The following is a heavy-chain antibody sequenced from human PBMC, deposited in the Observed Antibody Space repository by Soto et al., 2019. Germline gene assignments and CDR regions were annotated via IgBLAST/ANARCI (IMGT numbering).Heavy chain of an antibody. V-gene: IGHV1-69*01. CDR3: ARDQGYYYGSGSPTGFDP. Sequence: QVQLVQSGAEVKKPGSSVKVSCKASGGTFSSYAISWVRQAPGQGLEWMGGIIPIFGTANYAQKFQGRVTITADESTSIAYMELSSLRSEDTAVYYCARDQGYYYGSGSPTGFDPWGQGTLVTVSS. J-gene: IGHJ5*02. CDR2: IIPIFGTA. CDR1: GGTFSSYA. D-gene: IGHD3-10*01.